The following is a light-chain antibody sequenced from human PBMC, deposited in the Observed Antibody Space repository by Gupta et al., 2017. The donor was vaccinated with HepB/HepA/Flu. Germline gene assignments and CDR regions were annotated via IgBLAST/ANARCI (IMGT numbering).Light chain of an antibody. CDR2: KVS. CDR1: QSLVHSDGDTY. V-gene: IGKV2-30*02. Sequence: DVLMTQSPLSLPVTLGQPASISCRSSQSLVHSDGDTYLYWFHQRPGQSPRRLIYKVSDRDSGVPDRFSGSGSGTDFTLKISRGEAEDVGIYYCRQGTHWPPGSFGQGTKLEIK. CDR3: RQGTHWPPGS. J-gene: IGKJ2*04.